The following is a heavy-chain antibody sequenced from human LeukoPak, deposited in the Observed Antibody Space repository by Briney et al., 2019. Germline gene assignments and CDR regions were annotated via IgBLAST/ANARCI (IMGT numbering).Heavy chain of an antibody. CDR3: ARDPSFAGTSQLFDP. CDR2: ISSSSSYI. Sequence: PGGSLRLSCAASGFTFSSYSMNWVRQAPGKGLEWVSSISSSSSYIYYADSVKGRFTISRDNAKNSLYLQMNSLRAEDTAVYYCARDPSFAGTSQLFDPWGQGTLVTVSS. J-gene: IGHJ5*02. D-gene: IGHD1-1*01. V-gene: IGHV3-21*01. CDR1: GFTFSSYS.